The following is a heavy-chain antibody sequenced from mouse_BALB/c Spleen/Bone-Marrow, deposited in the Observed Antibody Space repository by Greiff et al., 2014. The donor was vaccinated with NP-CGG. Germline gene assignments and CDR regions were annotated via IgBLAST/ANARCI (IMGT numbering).Heavy chain of an antibody. CDR3: ARREGNHAAWFAY. Sequence: VQLKESGPDLVKPSQSLSLTCTVTGYSITSGYSWDWVRQFPGNKMEWMGYIHYSGSTNYNPSLKSRISITRDTSKNQFFLQLNSVTTEDTATYYCARREGNHAAWFAYWGQGTLVTVSA. CDR2: IHYSGST. CDR1: GYSITSGYS. J-gene: IGHJ3*01. D-gene: IGHD2-1*01. V-gene: IGHV3-1*02.